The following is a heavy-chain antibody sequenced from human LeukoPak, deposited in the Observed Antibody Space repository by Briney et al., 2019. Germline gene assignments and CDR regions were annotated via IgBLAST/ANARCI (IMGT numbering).Heavy chain of an antibody. D-gene: IGHD4/OR15-4a*01. Sequence: GGSLRLSCAASGFTFTSNWMTWVRQAPGKGLEWVANINQGGSEEYYVDSAKGRFTISRDNTKNSLYLQMNSLRAEDTAIYYCARDRANLGFWGQGTLVTVSS. J-gene: IGHJ4*02. CDR2: INQGGSEE. CDR1: GFTFTSNW. CDR3: ARDRANLGF. V-gene: IGHV3-7*01.